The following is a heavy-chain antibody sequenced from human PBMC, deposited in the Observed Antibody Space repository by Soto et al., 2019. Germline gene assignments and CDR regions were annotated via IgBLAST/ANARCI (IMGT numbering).Heavy chain of an antibody. J-gene: IGHJ6*02. CDR3: ARDMAAVAGNIYYYYYYGMDV. Sequence: GGSLRLSCAASGFTFSSYSMNWVRQAPGKGLEWVSSISSSSSYIYYADSVKGRFTISRDNAKNSLYLQMNSLRAEDTAVYYCARDMAAVAGNIYYYYYYGMDVWGQGTTVTVSS. CDR2: ISSSSSYI. D-gene: IGHD6-19*01. V-gene: IGHV3-21*01. CDR1: GFTFSSYS.